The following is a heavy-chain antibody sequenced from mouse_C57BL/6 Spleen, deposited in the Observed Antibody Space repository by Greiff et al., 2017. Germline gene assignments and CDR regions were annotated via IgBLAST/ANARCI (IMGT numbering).Heavy chain of an antibody. J-gene: IGHJ2*01. D-gene: IGHD1-1*01. CDR3: ARSALYYYGSSPFFDY. Sequence: QVQLQQPGAELVRPGSSVKLSCKASGYTFTSYWMHWVKQRPIQGLEWIGNIDPSDSETHYNQKFKDKATLTVDKYSITAYMQLSSLTSEDSAVYYCARSALYYYGSSPFFDYWGQGTTLTVSS. CDR1: GYTFTSYW. V-gene: IGHV1-52*01. CDR2: IDPSDSET.